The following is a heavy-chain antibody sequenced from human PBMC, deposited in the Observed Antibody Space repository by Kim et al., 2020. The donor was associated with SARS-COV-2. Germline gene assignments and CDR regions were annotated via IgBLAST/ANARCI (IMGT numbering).Heavy chain of an antibody. V-gene: IGHV5-51*01. CDR1: GYSFTSYW. Sequence: GESLKISCKGSGYSFTSYWIGWVRQMPGKGLEWMGIIYPGDSDTRYSPSFQGQVTISADKSISTAYLQWSSLKASDTTMYYCARMGLVLDYYYGMDVWGQGTTVTVSS. CDR3: ARMGLVLDYYYGMDV. CDR2: IYPGDSDT. D-gene: IGHD6-6*01. J-gene: IGHJ6*02.